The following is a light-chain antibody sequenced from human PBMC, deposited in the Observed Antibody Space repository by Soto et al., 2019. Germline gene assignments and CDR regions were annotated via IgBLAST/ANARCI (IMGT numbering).Light chain of an antibody. CDR2: DVS. CDR3: SSYTSSSSVV. CDR1: SSDVGGYNY. Sequence: QSALTQPASVSGSPGQSITISCTGTSSDVGGYNYVSWYQQHPGKVPKLMIYDVSNRPSGVSNRFSASKSGNTASLTISGLPAEDEADYYCSSYTSSSSVVFGGGTKLTVL. J-gene: IGLJ2*01. V-gene: IGLV2-14*01.